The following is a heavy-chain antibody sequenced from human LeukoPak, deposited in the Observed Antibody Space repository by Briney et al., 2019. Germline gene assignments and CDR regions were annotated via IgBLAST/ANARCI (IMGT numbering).Heavy chain of an antibody. D-gene: IGHD3-10*01. V-gene: IGHV3-48*01. J-gene: IGHJ4*02. Sequence: GGSLRLSCVASGFTFNKYSMNWVRQAPGKGLQWLSYISGTSRTIYYADSVKGRFAISRDNARNSLYLQMSSLRVEGTAVYYCAKDGWLESGRTPFYFDSWGQGTLVTVSS. CDR1: GFTFNKYS. CDR3: AKDGWLESGRTPFYFDS. CDR2: ISGTSRTI.